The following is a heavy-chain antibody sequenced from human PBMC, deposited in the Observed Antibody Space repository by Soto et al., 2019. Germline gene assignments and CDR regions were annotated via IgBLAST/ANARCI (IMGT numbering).Heavy chain of an antibody. V-gene: IGHV4-34*01. Sequence: SETLSLTCAVYGGSFSGYCWSWIRQPPGKGLEWIGEINHSGSTNYNPSLKSRVTISVDTSKNQFSLKLSSVTAADTAVYYCARRHYDFWSGYYGQDYYGMDVWGQGTTVTVSS. J-gene: IGHJ6*02. CDR1: GGSFSGYC. CDR3: ARRHYDFWSGYYGQDYYGMDV. CDR2: INHSGST. D-gene: IGHD3-3*01.